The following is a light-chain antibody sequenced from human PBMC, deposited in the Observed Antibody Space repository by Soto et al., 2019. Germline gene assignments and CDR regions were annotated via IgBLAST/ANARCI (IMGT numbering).Light chain of an antibody. CDR3: ASYAGGHYNWV. J-gene: IGLJ3*02. CDR2: EVS. Sequence: QSALTQPPSASGSPGQSVTISCTGTSSDVGGYDFVSWYQQHPGKAPKLIIYEVSKWPSGVPDRFSGSKSGNTASLTVSGLRAEDEADYYCASYAGGHYNWVFGGGTKLTVL. V-gene: IGLV2-8*01. CDR1: SSDVGGYDF.